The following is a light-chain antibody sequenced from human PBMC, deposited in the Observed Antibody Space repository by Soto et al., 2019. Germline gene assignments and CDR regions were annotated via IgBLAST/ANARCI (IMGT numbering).Light chain of an antibody. CDR3: QQSYSTPPGYT. CDR1: QSISSY. J-gene: IGKJ2*01. V-gene: IGKV1-39*01. CDR2: AAS. Sequence: DIQMTQSPSSLSASVGDGVTITCRASQSISSYLNWYQQKPGKAPKLLIYAASSLQSGVPSRFSGSGSGTDFTLTISSLQPEDFATYYCQQSYSTPPGYTFGQGTKLEIK.